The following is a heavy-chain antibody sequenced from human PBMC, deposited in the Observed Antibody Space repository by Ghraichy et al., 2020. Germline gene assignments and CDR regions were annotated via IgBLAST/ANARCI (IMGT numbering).Heavy chain of an antibody. V-gene: IGHV4-59*01. CDR2: IDYSGST. D-gene: IGHD4-23*01. CDR3: ARDDYGGKLSL. Sequence: SLTCTVSGGSISFYYWSWIRQPPGKGLECIGHIDYSGSTNYNPSLKSRVTISVDTSKNQFSLKLSSVTAADTAVYYCARDDYGGKLSLWGQGTLVTVSS. CDR1: GGSISFYY. J-gene: IGHJ4*02.